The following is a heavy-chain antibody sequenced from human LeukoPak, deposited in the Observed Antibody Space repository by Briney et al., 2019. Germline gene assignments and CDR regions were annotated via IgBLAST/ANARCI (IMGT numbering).Heavy chain of an antibody. J-gene: IGHJ3*02. CDR3: ARILVAAAGDAFDI. CDR2: IYSDGTT. Sequence: GGSLRLSCAASGFTVSSNYMNWVRQAPGKGLEWVSIIYSDGTTYYADSVKGRFTISRDNSKNTVYLQMNSLRAEDTAVYYCARILVAAAGDAFDIWGQGTMVTVSS. V-gene: IGHV3-53*01. D-gene: IGHD6-13*01. CDR1: GFTVSSNY.